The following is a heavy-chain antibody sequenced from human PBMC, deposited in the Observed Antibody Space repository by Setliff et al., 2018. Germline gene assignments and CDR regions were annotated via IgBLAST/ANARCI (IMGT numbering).Heavy chain of an antibody. CDR2: INPSGGLT. CDR1: GYTLTNYY. D-gene: IGHD5-18*01. J-gene: IGHJ4*02. V-gene: IGHV1-46*01. CDR3: ATFRGYTYGYDY. Sequence: ASVKVSCKASGYTLTNYYMHWVRQAPGQGLEWMGIINPSGGLTRYAQKFQGRVTMTTDASTNTAYMELRSLGSDDTAVYYCATFRGYTYGYDYWGQGTLVTVSS.